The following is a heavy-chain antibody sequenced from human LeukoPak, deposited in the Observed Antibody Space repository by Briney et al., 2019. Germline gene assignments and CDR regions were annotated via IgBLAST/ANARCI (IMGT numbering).Heavy chain of an antibody. J-gene: IGHJ4*02. CDR1: GYSISSGDY. Sequence: PSETLSLTCAVSGYSISSGDYWGWIRQPPGKGLEWIGSIYYSGSTYYNPSLKSRVTISVDTSKNQFSLKLSSVTAADTAVYYCARTGGGSWLFDYWGQGTLVTVSS. D-gene: IGHD6-13*01. V-gene: IGHV4-38-2*01. CDR2: IYYSGST. CDR3: ARTGGGSWLFDY.